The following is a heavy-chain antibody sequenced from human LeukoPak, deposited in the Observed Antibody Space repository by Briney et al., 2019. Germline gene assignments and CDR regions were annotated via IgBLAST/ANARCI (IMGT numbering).Heavy chain of an antibody. V-gene: IGHV4-30-4*01. Sequence: SETLSLTCTVSGGSISSGDYYWSWIRQPPGKGLEWIGYIYYSGSTYYNPSLKSRVTISVDTSKNQFSLKLSSVTAADTAVYCCARGELYYYDSSGYYGGADFDYWGQGTLVTVSS. D-gene: IGHD3-22*01. CDR1: GGSISSGDYY. CDR3: ARGELYYYDSSGYYGGADFDY. J-gene: IGHJ4*02. CDR2: IYYSGST.